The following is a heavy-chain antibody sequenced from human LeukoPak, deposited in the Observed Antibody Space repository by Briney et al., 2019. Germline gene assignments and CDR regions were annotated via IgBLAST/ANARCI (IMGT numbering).Heavy chain of an antibody. D-gene: IGHD5-12*01. CDR1: GFTFDDYA. Sequence: GRSLRLSCAASGFTFDDYAMHWVRQAPGKGLKWVSGISWNSGSIGYADSVKGRFTISRDNAKNSLFLQMNSLRAEDTAVYYCARDRHKLVDIVAGILDYWGQGTLVTVSS. CDR3: ARDRHKLVDIVAGILDY. J-gene: IGHJ4*02. CDR2: ISWNSGSI. V-gene: IGHV3-9*01.